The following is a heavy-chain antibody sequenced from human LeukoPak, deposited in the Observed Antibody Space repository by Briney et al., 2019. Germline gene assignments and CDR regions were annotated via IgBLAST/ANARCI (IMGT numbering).Heavy chain of an antibody. CDR3: AKGPERRGFCSGSACHSDC. J-gene: IGHJ4*02. Sequence: GGSLRLSCAASGLTFSGYVMSWARQAPGKGLEWVAAISANSGRTYYTESVKGHFTISRDNSKNTLYLQMNSLRADDTAVYYCAKGPERRGFCSGSACHSDCWGQGTLVTV. D-gene: IGHD2-8*02. CDR2: ISANSGRT. CDR1: GLTFSGYV. V-gene: IGHV3-23*01.